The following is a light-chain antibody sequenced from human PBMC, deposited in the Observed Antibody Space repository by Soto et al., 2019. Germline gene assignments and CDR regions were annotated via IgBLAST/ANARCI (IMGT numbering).Light chain of an antibody. Sequence: QSVLTQPASVSGSPGQSITISCTGTSSDVGRSNLVSWYQQHPGNAPKLFIYGVTKRPSGVSSRFSGSKSGNTASLTIYGLQAEDEADYFCCSFASGTSWVFGGGTKLTVL. CDR1: SSDVGRSNL. CDR2: GVT. J-gene: IGLJ3*02. CDR3: CSFASGTSWV. V-gene: IGLV2-23*02.